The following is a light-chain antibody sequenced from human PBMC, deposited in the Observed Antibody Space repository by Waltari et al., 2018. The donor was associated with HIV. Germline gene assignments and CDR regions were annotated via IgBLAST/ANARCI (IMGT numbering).Light chain of an antibody. CDR2: DNN. J-gene: IGLJ3*02. CDR1: NANIGNNY. Sequence: QSVLTQPPSVSAAPGQKVTISCSGRNANIGNNYVSWYQQIPGKAPKLLIYDNNKRPAGSPDRFSGSKSDTSATLGITGLQTGDEADYRCGTWDSSLSAVVFGGGTKLTVL. V-gene: IGLV1-51*01. CDR3: GTWDSSLSAVV.